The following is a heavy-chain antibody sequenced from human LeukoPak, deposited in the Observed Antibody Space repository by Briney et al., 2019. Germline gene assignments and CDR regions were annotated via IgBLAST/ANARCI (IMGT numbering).Heavy chain of an antibody. V-gene: IGHV4-59*01. D-gene: IGHD5-18*01. CDR2: IDYRGST. J-gene: IGHJ3*02. CDR1: GGSFSGYY. CDR3: ARSRSGYSYDHAAFDI. Sequence: SETLSLTCAVYGGSFSGYYWSWIRQPPGKGLGWIAYIDYRGSTTYNPSLKSRVSISVDTSRNQFSLKLSSVTAADTAVYYCARSRSGYSYDHAAFDIWGQGTMVTVSS.